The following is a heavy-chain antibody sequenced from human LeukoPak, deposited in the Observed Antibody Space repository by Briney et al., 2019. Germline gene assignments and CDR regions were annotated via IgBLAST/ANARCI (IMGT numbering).Heavy chain of an antibody. CDR2: ISGSGGST. CDR3: AKAQVPYSSGPIGIQH. V-gene: IGHV3-23*01. J-gene: IGHJ1*01. D-gene: IGHD6-19*01. Sequence: GGSLRLSCAASGFTFSSYAMSWVRQAPGEGLEWVSTISGSGGSTYYADSVKGRFTISRDNSKNTLYLQMHSLRAEDTAVYYCAKAQVPYSSGPIGIQHWGQGTLVTVSS. CDR1: GFTFSSYA.